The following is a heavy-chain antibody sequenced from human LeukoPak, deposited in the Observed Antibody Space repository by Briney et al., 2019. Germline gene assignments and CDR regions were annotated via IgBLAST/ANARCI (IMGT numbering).Heavy chain of an antibody. V-gene: IGHV4-39*01. CDR1: GGSISSSSYY. CDR3: ARRCRYYDSSGYQGDDAFDI. Sequence: PSETLSLTCTVSGGSISSSSYYWGWIRQPPGKGLEWIGSIYYSGSTYYNPSLKSRVTISVDTSKNQFSLKLSSATAADTAVYYCARRCRYYDSSGYQGDDAFDIWGQGTMVTVSS. CDR2: IYYSGST. D-gene: IGHD3-22*01. J-gene: IGHJ3*02.